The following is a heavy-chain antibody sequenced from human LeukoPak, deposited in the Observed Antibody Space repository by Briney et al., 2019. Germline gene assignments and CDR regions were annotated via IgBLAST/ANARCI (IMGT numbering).Heavy chain of an antibody. CDR2: VYYSGST. CDR3: ARTYCSSISCYHYFDY. Sequence: SQTLSLTCTVSGGSISSGGYYWTWIRQHPGKGLECIGYVYYSGSTYYNPSLKSRVTISVDTSENQFSLKLSSVTAADTAVYYCARTYCSSISCYHYFDYWGQGTLVTVSS. V-gene: IGHV4-31*03. J-gene: IGHJ4*02. CDR1: GGSISSGGYY. D-gene: IGHD2-2*01.